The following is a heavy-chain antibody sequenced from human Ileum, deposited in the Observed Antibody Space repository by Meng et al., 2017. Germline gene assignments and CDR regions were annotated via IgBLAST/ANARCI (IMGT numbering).Heavy chain of an antibody. CDR2: IWYDGSNK. CDR1: GFTFSSYG. Sequence: GESLKISCAASGFTFSSYGMHWVRQAPGKGLEWVAVIWYDGSNKYYADSVKGRFTISRDNSKNTLYLQMNSLRAEDTAVYYCAVVRGVIGHWFDPWGQGTLVTVSS. V-gene: IGHV3-33*01. CDR3: AVVRGVIGHWFDP. J-gene: IGHJ5*02. D-gene: IGHD3-10*01.